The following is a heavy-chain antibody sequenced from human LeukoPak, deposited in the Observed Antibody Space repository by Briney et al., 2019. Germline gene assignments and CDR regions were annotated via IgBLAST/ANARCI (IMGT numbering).Heavy chain of an antibody. CDR3: ARSPRIAVAHRGWFDP. CDR1: GFTFSNAW. J-gene: IGHJ5*02. Sequence: GGSLRLSCAGSGFTFSNAWMSWVRQAPGKGLEWVSYISSSSSYTNYADSVKGRFTISRDNAKNSLYLQMNSLRAEDTAVYYCARSPRIAVAHRGWFDPWGQGTLVTVSS. CDR2: ISSSSSYT. D-gene: IGHD6-19*01. V-gene: IGHV3-11*06.